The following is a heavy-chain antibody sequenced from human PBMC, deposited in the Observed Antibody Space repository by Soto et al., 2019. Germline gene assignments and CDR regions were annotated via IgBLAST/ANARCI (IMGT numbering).Heavy chain of an antibody. CDR3: EKGGYCSGGSCYSTTYDY. D-gene: IGHD2-15*01. CDR1: GFTFSSYA. V-gene: IGHV3-23*01. CDR2: ISGSGGST. Sequence: EVQLLESGGGLVQPGGSLRLSCAASGFTFSSYAMRWVRQAPVKGLEWVSAISGSGGSTYYADSVKGRFTISRDNSKNALYRQMNCLRAYDTAVYYCEKGGYCSGGSCYSTTYDYWCQGTLVTVTS. J-gene: IGHJ4*02.